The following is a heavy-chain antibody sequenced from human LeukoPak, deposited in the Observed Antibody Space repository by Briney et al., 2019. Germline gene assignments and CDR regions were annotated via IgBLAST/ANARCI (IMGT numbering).Heavy chain of an antibody. V-gene: IGHV3-74*01. D-gene: IGHD6-6*01. Sequence: GGSLRLSCAASGFTFSSYWMHWVRQAPGKGLVWVSRINSDGSSTSYADPVRGRFSISRDNAKNTLYLQMNSLRAEDTAVYYCARGLSGYASSLGYWGQGTLVTVSA. CDR3: ARGLSGYASSLGY. J-gene: IGHJ4*02. CDR2: INSDGSST. CDR1: GFTFSSYW.